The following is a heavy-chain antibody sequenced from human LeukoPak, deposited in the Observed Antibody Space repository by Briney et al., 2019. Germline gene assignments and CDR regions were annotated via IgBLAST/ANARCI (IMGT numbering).Heavy chain of an antibody. J-gene: IGHJ4*02. V-gene: IGHV4-39*07. D-gene: IGHD3-22*01. Sequence: SETLSLTCTVSGGSISSSSYYWGWIRQPPGTGLEWIGSIYYSGSTYYNPSLKSRVTISVDTSKSQFSLKLSSVTAADTAVYYCAREGYDSSYYYYLDYWGQGTLVTVSS. CDR1: GGSISSSSYY. CDR2: IYYSGST. CDR3: AREGYDSSYYYYLDY.